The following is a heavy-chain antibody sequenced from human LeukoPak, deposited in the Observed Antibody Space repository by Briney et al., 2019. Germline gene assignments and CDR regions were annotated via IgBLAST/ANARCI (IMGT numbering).Heavy chain of an antibody. CDR3: ARDGNYYDSSGYYDYFDY. CDR2: IKQDGSEK. CDR1: GFTFSSYW. V-gene: IGHV3-7*01. D-gene: IGHD3-22*01. J-gene: IGHJ4*02. Sequence: GGSLRLSCAASGFTFSSYWMSWVRQAPGKGLEWVANIKQDGSEKYYVDSVKGRFTISRDNAKNSLYLQMNSLRAEDTAVYYCARDGNYYDSSGYYDYFDYWGQGTLVTVSS.